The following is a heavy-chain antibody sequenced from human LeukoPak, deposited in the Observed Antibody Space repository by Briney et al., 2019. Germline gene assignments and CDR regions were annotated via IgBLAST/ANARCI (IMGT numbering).Heavy chain of an antibody. Sequence: GASVKVSCKASGYTFTGYYMHWVRQAPGQELEWMGRINPNSGGTNYAQKFQGRVTMTRDTSISTAYMELSRLRSDDTAVYYCARDSRRITMIVVVPPDYWGQGTLVTVSS. CDR2: INPNSGGT. CDR1: GYTFTGYY. CDR3: ARDSRRITMIVVVPPDY. V-gene: IGHV1-2*06. J-gene: IGHJ4*02. D-gene: IGHD3-22*01.